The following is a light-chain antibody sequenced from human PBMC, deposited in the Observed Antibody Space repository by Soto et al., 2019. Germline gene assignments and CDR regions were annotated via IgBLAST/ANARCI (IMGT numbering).Light chain of an antibody. CDR2: GAS. CDR1: QSVTSN. CDR3: QQSNNWPLT. V-gene: IGKV3-15*01. Sequence: EIVMTQSRATLSVSPGERATLSCRASQSVTSNLAWYQQKPGQAPRLLAYGASTRATGIPARFSGSGSGTEFTLSISSLQSEDFAVYYCQQSNNWPLTFGGGTKVDI. J-gene: IGKJ4*01.